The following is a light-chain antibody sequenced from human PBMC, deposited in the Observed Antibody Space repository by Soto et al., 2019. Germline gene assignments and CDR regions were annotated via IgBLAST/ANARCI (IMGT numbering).Light chain of an antibody. Sequence: DIQMTQSPSSLSASVGDRVTITCRASQDIRKYLGWYQQSPGKAPKRLIYAASSSQRGVPSRFSGSGSGTEFTLTISSLQPEDFATYYCLQYSRYPRTFGQGTKVDI. CDR3: LQYSRYPRT. J-gene: IGKJ1*01. CDR1: QDIRKY. CDR2: AAS. V-gene: IGKV1-17*01.